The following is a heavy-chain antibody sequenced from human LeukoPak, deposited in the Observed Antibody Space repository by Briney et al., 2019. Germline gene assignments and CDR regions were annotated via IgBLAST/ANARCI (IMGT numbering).Heavy chain of an antibody. V-gene: IGHV3-30*03. Sequence: GGSFRLSCAASGFTFSAYGMHWVRQTPGKGLEWVACISYDGNNKYFADSVKGRFTISRENAKNSLYLQMNSLRAGDTAVYYCARAPTALPGAADYWGQGTLVTVSS. CDR3: ARAPTALPGAADY. CDR2: ISYDGNNK. CDR1: GFTFSAYG. J-gene: IGHJ4*02. D-gene: IGHD2-8*02.